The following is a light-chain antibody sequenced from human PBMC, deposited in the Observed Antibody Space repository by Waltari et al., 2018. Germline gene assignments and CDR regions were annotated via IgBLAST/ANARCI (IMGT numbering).Light chain of an antibody. J-gene: IGKJ1*01. CDR2: DAS. CDR3: HQRSNWPWT. V-gene: IGKV3-11*01. Sequence: EIVLTQSPATLSLSPGERATLSCRASQSVTTYLGWYQKKPGQAPRLFIYDASYRATGSPARFSGSGSGIDFTLTISSLEPEDFAVYYCHQRSNWPWTFGQGTKVEI. CDR1: QSVTTY.